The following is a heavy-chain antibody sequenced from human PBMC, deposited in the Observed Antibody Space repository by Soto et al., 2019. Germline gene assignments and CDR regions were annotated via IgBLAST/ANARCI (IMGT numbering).Heavy chain of an antibody. J-gene: IGHJ4*02. CDR1: GFTFREFG. CDR3: AKRVEYRSSTHYFDC. CDR2: ISDDATST. V-gene: IGHV3-23*01. Sequence: GGSLRLSCAASGFTFREFGMSWIRQTPAKGLEWVSSISDDATSTYYADSVKGRFSVSRDNSKNTLYLQMNNLRAEDSAMYYCAKRVEYRSSTHYFDCWGQGTPVTVSS. D-gene: IGHD6-6*01.